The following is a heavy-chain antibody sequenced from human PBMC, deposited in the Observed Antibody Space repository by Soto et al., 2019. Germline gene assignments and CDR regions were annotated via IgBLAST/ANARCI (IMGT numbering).Heavy chain of an antibody. CDR2: MNSDGSTT. J-gene: IGHJ4*02. Sequence: EVQLVESGGGLVQPGGSLRLSCAASGFTFGNYWMHWVRQAPGKGLEWVSRMNSDGSTTEYADSVKGRFTVSRDNAKNTLYLQMNGLRAEDTAVYYCATAEVDYWGPGTLVTVSS. CDR3: ATAEVDY. V-gene: IGHV3-74*03. CDR1: GFTFGNYW.